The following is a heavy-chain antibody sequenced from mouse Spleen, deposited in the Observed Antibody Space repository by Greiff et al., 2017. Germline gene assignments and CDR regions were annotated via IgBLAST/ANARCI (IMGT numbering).Heavy chain of an antibody. CDR2: INPSSGYT. J-gene: IGHJ3*01. CDR3: ARGSIYYDYDGLAY. D-gene: IGHD2-4*01. V-gene: IGHV1-4*01. Sequence: VQLQQSGAELARPGASVKLSCKASGYTFTSYTMHWVKQRPGQGLEWIGYINPSSGYTKYNQKFKDKATLTADKSSSTAYMQLSSLTSEDSAVYYCARGSIYYDYDGLAYWGQGTLVTVSA. CDR1: GYTFTSYT.